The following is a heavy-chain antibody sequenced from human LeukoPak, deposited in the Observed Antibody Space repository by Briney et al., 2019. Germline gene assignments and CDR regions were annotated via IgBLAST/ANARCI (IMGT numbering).Heavy chain of an antibody. CDR3: ARQEYSSGWYYFDF. CDR2: MYSSGST. J-gene: IGHJ4*02. V-gene: IGHV4-59*08. CDR1: GGSIRSYY. Sequence: SETLSLTCTVSGGSIRSYYWNWIRRPPGKGLEWIGYMYSSGSTNYSPSLKSRVTISLDTSKNQFSLKLNSVTAADTAVYYCARQEYSSGWYYFDFWGQGTLVTVSS. D-gene: IGHD6-19*01.